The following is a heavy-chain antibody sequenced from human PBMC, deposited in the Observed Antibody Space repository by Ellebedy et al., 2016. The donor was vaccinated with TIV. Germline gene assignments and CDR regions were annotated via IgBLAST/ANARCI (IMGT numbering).Heavy chain of an antibody. J-gene: IGHJ4*02. Sequence: MPSETLSLTCTVSGASISSYYWSWIRQPPGKGLEWIGYIYYSGSTNYNPSLKSRVTISVDTSKNQFSLKLSSVTAADTAVYYCARHKTGAAAGRSDFDYWGQGTLVTVSA. CDR3: ARHKTGAAAGRSDFDY. CDR1: GASISSYY. CDR2: IYYSGST. D-gene: IGHD6-13*01. V-gene: IGHV4-59*08.